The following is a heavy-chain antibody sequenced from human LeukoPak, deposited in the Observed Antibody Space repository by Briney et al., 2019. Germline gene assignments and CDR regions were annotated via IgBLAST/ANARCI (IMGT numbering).Heavy chain of an antibody. V-gene: IGHV4-31*03. CDR1: GDSFSSGGYY. D-gene: IGHD4-17*01. J-gene: IGHJ5*02. CDR2: IYYSGST. CDR3: VRGRNYGDFNWFDP. Sequence: SETLSLTCTVSGDSFSSGGYYWSWIRQHPGKGLEWIGYIYYSGSTYYNPSLRSRVTISVDTSKNQLSLNLSSVTAADTAVYYCVRGRNYGDFNWFDPWGQGTLVTVSP.